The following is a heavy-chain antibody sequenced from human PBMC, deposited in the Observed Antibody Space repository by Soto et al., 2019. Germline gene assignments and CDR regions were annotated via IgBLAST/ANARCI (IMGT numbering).Heavy chain of an antibody. D-gene: IGHD2-2*01. V-gene: IGHV3-74*01. CDR1: GFTFSGDW. CDR2: INMDGSGT. J-gene: IGHJ4*02. Sequence: GGSLRLSCAASGFTFSGDWMHWVRQAAGKGLVWVSRINMDGSGTNYADSVKGRFTISRDNAKNTLYLQMNSLRVDDTAVYYCARGRRGLYHHDYCGQGALVTVSS. CDR3: ARGRRGLYHHDY.